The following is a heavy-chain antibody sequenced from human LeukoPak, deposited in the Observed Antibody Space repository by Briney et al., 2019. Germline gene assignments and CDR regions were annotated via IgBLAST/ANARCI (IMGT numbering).Heavy chain of an antibody. Sequence: ASVEVSCKASGYTFTSYYMHWVRQAPGQGLEWMGIINPSGGSTSYAQKFQGRVTMTRDTSTSTVYMELSSLRSEDTAVYYCAREGQLRYYFDYWGQGTLVTVSS. CDR3: AREGQLRYYFDY. CDR2: INPSGGST. V-gene: IGHV1-46*01. CDR1: GYTFTSYY. D-gene: IGHD1-1*01. J-gene: IGHJ4*02.